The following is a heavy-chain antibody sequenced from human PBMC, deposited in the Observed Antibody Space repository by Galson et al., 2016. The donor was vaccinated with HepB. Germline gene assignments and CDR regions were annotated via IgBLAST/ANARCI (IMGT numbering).Heavy chain of an antibody. CDR3: ARTPPGDYYYAMDV. V-gene: IGHV4-34*01. J-gene: IGHJ6*02. Sequence: SETLSLTCAVYGGSISGYYWSWIRQPPGKGLEWIGEVTETGRTNDNPSLKSRVTVSLATSKDRFSLGLTSVTAADTAVYYCARTPPGDYYYAMDVWGEGTTVIV. CDR2: VTETGRT. CDR1: GGSISGYY.